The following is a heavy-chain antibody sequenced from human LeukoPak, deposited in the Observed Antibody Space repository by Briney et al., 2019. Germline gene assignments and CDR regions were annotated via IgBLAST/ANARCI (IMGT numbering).Heavy chain of an antibody. CDR2: INPNSGGT. CDR3: ARDPGISPAAGTLFDY. V-gene: IGHV1-2*04. CDR1: GYTFTGYY. Sequence: ASVKVSCKASGYTFTGYYMHWVRQAPGQGLEWMGWINPNSGGTNYAQKFRGWVTMTRDTSISTAYMELSRLRSDDTAVYYCARDPGISPAAGTLFDYWGQGPLVTVSS. J-gene: IGHJ4*01. D-gene: IGHD6-13*01.